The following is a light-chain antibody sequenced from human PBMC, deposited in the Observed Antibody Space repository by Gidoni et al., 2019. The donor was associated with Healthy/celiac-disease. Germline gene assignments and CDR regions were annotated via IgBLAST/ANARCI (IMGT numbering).Light chain of an antibody. CDR3: QQYDNLPYT. Sequence: DTQMTQSQSSLSASVGDRVTITCQASHDISNYLNWYQQKPGKAPKLLIYDASNLETGVPSRFSGSGSGTAFTSTISSLQPEDIATYYCQQYDNLPYTFGQGTKLEIK. J-gene: IGKJ2*01. V-gene: IGKV1-33*01. CDR1: HDISNY. CDR2: DAS.